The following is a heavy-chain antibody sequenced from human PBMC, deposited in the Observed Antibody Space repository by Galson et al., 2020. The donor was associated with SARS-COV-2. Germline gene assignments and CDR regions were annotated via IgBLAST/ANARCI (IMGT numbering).Heavy chain of an antibody. Sequence: SETLSLTCAVYGGSFSGYYWSWIRQPPGKGLEWIGEINHSGSTNYNPSLKSRVTISVDTSKNQFSLKLSSVTAADTAVYYCARGSHFTVTNTKQPHDAFDIWGQGTMVTVSS. V-gene: IGHV4-34*01. J-gene: IGHJ3*02. D-gene: IGHD4-17*01. CDR2: INHSGST. CDR3: ARGSHFTVTNTKQPHDAFDI. CDR1: GGSFSGYY.